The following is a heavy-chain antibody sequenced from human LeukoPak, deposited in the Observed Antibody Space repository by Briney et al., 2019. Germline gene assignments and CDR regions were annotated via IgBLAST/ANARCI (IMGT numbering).Heavy chain of an antibody. J-gene: IGHJ4*02. CDR3: ARDRWAGHGDFDY. V-gene: IGHV4-61*01. D-gene: IGHD6-19*01. Sequence: SETLSLTCTVSGGSISSSSYYWGWIRQPPGKGLEWIGYVYYSGSTNYNPSLKSRVTMSVDTSKNQFSLKLSSVTAADTAVYYCARDRWAGHGDFDYWGQGTLVTVSS. CDR1: GGSISSSSYY. CDR2: VYYSGST.